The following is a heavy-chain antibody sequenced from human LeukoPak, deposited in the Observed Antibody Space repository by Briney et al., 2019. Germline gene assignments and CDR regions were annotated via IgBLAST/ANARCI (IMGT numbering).Heavy chain of an antibody. D-gene: IGHD3-16*01. Sequence: GGSLRLSCAASGLTYSSYWMHWVRQAPGKELVWVSRINSDGSSTSYADSVKGRFTISRDNAKNTLYLQMNSLRAEDTAVYYCARGGDDYVWGSPLDYWGQGTLVTVSS. CDR3: ARGGDDYVWGSPLDY. V-gene: IGHV3-74*01. CDR2: INSDGSST. J-gene: IGHJ4*02. CDR1: GLTYSSYW.